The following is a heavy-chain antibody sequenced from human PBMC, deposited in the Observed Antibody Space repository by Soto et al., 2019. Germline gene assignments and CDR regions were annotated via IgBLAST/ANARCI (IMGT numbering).Heavy chain of an antibody. Sequence: QVQLVESGGGVVQPGRSLRLSCAASGFTFSSYAMHWVRQAPGKGLEWVAVISYDGSNKFYADSVKGRFIISRDISKNTLYLQMNSLRAEDTAVYYCARAGGLLLDYWGQGTLATVSS. D-gene: IGHD2-15*01. CDR2: ISYDGSNK. CDR1: GFTFSSYA. CDR3: ARAGGLLLDY. V-gene: IGHV3-30-3*01. J-gene: IGHJ4*02.